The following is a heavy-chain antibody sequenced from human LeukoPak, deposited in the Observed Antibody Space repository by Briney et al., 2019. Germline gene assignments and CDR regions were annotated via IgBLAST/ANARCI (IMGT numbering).Heavy chain of an antibody. V-gene: IGHV5-51*01. Sequence: GESLKISCKGSGYSFTSYWIGWVRQMPGKGLEWMGLIYRGDSDTRYSPSFQGQVTISADKSISTAYLQWSSLKASDTAMYYCARQTPVDTAMVTSMDYWGQGTLVTVSS. D-gene: IGHD5-18*01. CDR1: GYSFTSYW. CDR2: IYRGDSDT. CDR3: ARQTPVDTAMVTSMDY. J-gene: IGHJ4*02.